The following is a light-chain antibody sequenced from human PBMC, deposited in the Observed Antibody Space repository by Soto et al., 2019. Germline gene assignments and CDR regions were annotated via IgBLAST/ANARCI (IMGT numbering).Light chain of an antibody. CDR2: RDN. V-gene: IGLV1-47*01. J-gene: IGLJ1*01. CDR1: SSNIGSNY. CDR3: AAWDASLSGYV. Sequence: QSVLTQPPSASGTPGQRVTISCSGSSSNIGSNYVYWYQQLPGTAPKRLIYRDNQRPSGGPARFSGSKSGTSASLAISGLRSEDEADYYCAAWDASLSGYVFGTGTKLTVL.